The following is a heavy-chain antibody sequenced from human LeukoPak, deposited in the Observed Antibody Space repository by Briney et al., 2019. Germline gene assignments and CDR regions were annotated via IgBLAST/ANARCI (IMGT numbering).Heavy chain of an antibody. Sequence: SETLSLTCTVSGGSIGTSQYYWNWIRHHPGKGLEWIGFISDSGSTLYNPSLKSRVTISSDTSKTQFPLKLTSVTAADTAVYYCARGRYVYGWNDSWGQGTLVTVSS. CDR2: ISDSGST. J-gene: IGHJ5*01. D-gene: IGHD3-10*02. V-gene: IGHV4-31*03. CDR3: ARGRYVYGWNDS. CDR1: GGSIGTSQYY.